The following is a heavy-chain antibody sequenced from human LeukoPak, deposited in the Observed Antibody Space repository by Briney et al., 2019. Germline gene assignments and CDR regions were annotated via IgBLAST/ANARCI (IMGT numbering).Heavy chain of an antibody. Sequence: GRSLRLSCAASGFTFSSYAMHWVRQAPGKGLEWVAVISYDGSNKYYADPVKGRFTISRDNSKNTLYLQMNSLRAEDTAVYYCATADCSSTSCLSGDAFDIWGQGTMVTVSS. D-gene: IGHD2-2*01. CDR2: ISYDGSNK. V-gene: IGHV3-30-3*01. CDR3: ATADCSSTSCLSGDAFDI. CDR1: GFTFSSYA. J-gene: IGHJ3*02.